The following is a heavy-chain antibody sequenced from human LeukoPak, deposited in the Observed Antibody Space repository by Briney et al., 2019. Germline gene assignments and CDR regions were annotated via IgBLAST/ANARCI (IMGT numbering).Heavy chain of an antibody. CDR2: IYYSGST. CDR3: ARAKVVVAARHNWFDP. J-gene: IGHJ5*02. CDR1: GGSISSGDYY. V-gene: IGHV4-30-4*01. Sequence: SETLSLTCTVSGGSISSGDYYWSWIRQPPGKGLEWIGYIYYSGSTYYNPSLKSRVTISVDTSKNQFSLKLSSVTAADTAVYYCARAKVVVAARHNWFDPWAREPWSPSPQ. D-gene: IGHD2-15*01.